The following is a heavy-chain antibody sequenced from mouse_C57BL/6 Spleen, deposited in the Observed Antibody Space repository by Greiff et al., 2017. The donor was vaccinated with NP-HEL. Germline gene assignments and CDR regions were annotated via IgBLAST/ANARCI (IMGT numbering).Heavy chain of an antibody. CDR1: GFTFTDYY. CDR2: IRNKANGYTT. Sequence: EVKLVESGGGLVQPGGSLSLSCAASGFTFTDYYMSWVRQPPGKALEWLGFIRNKANGYTTEYSASVKGRFTISRDNSQSILYLQMNALRAEDSATYYCARPLTGPFDYWGQGTTLTVSS. D-gene: IGHD4-1*01. J-gene: IGHJ2*01. CDR3: ARPLTGPFDY. V-gene: IGHV7-3*01.